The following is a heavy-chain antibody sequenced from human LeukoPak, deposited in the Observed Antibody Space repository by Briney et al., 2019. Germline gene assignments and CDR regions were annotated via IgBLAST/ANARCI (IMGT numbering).Heavy chain of an antibody. CDR3: ARENYGDSDL. CDR1: GFTFSRYW. D-gene: IGHD4-17*01. Sequence: GGSLRLSCAASGFTFSRYWMSWVRQAPGKGLEWVAHIKQDGSERNYVDSAKGRFTISRDNAKNSLYLQMNSLRAEDTAVYYCARENYGDSDLWGQGTLVTVSS. CDR2: IKQDGSER. V-gene: IGHV3-7*01. J-gene: IGHJ4*02.